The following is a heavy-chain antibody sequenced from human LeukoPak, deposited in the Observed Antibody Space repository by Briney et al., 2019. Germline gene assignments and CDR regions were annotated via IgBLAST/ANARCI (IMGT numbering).Heavy chain of an antibody. CDR2: ISGSGGST. D-gene: IGHD2-15*01. Sequence: GGSLRLSCAASGFTFSSYAMSWVRQAPGKGLEWVSAISGSGGSTYYADSVKGRFTISRDNSKNTLYLQMNSLRAEDTAVYYCARGGIVGNWFDPWGQGTLVTVSS. CDR1: GFTFSSYA. J-gene: IGHJ5*02. CDR3: ARGGIVGNWFDP. V-gene: IGHV3-23*01.